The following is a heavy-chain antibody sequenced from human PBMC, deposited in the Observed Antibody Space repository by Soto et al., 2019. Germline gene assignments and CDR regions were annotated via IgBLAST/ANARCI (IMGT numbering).Heavy chain of an antibody. D-gene: IGHD1-26*01. J-gene: IGHJ4*02. Sequence: SDTLSLTCAVYGGSFSGYYWCWIRQPPGKGLEWIGEIDHSGSTNYNPSLKSRVTTSVDTSKNQFSLKLSSVTAADTAVYYCARGVEGATTWGPSSDYWGQGTLVTVSS. V-gene: IGHV4-34*01. CDR2: IDHSGST. CDR3: ARGVEGATTWGPSSDY. CDR1: GGSFSGYY.